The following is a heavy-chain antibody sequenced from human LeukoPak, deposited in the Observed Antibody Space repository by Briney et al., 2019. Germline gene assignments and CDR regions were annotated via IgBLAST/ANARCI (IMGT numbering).Heavy chain of an antibody. J-gene: IGHJ3*02. CDR3: ARWGFSGYDDFGAFDI. D-gene: IGHD5-12*01. Sequence: ASVKVSCKASGYTFTGYYMHWVRQAPGQGLEWMGWINPNSGGTNYAQKFQGRVTMTRDTSISTAYMELSRLRSDDTAVYYCARWGFSGYDDFGAFDIWGQGTMVTVSS. V-gene: IGHV1-2*02. CDR2: INPNSGGT. CDR1: GYTFTGYY.